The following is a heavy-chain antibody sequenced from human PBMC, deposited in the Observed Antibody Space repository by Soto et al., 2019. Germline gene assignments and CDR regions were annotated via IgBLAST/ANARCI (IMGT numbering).Heavy chain of an antibody. CDR1: GESFSGYY. Sequence: SETLSLTCPVYGESFSGYYWSWIRQPPGKGLEWIGEINHSGSTNYSPSLKSRVTISVDTSKNQFSLKLSSVTAADTAVYYCARGRLEQQLVRGYFDYWGQGTLVTVSS. V-gene: IGHV4-34*01. J-gene: IGHJ4*02. CDR2: INHSGST. D-gene: IGHD6-13*01. CDR3: ARGRLEQQLVRGYFDY.